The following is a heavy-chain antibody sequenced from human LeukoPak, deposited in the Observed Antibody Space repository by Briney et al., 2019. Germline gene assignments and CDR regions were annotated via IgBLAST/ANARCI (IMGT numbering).Heavy chain of an antibody. D-gene: IGHD1-1*01. V-gene: IGHV3-11*01. CDR3: AREPTIGGHFDY. J-gene: IGHJ4*02. CDR1: GFSFSNYA. CDR2: ISSSGSTI. Sequence: GGSLRLSCVASGFSFSNYAVSWIRQAPGKGLEWVSYISSSGSTIYYADSVKGRFTISRDNAKNSLYLQMNSLRAEDTAVYYCAREPTIGGHFDYWGQGTLVTVSS.